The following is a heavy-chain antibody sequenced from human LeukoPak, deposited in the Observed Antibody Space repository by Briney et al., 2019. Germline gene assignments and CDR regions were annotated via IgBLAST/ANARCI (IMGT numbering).Heavy chain of an antibody. Sequence: GGSLRLSCVASGFDVNDNFMLWIRQAPGQGLEWISIIYASGGAFHSESVKGRFSAFRDTSKNTIFLQMNNLRAANTAMYYCVRRHDYWGQGTLVTVSS. CDR3: VRRHDY. J-gene: IGHJ4*02. CDR2: IYASGGA. V-gene: IGHV3-53*01. CDR1: GFDVNDNF.